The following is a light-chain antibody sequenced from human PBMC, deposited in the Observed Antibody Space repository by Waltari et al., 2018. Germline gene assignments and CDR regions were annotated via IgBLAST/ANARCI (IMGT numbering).Light chain of an antibody. Sequence: EIVLTQSPGTLSLSPGERATLSCRVSPTVRTTYLAWYQQKPGQAPTRLIEGASSSAAGVPDRVRGSGSGSDLSLTISRLDPEDFAVYYCQQYDISPLTFGGGTKVEIK. J-gene: IGKJ4*01. CDR3: QQYDISPLT. CDR1: PTVRTTY. V-gene: IGKV3-20*01. CDR2: GAS.